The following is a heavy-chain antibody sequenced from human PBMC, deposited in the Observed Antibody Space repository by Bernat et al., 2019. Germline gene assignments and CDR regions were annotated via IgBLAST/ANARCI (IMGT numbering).Heavy chain of an antibody. CDR2: IPYDGNNK. J-gene: IGHJ4*02. D-gene: IGHD4-17*01. V-gene: IGHV3-30*18. Sequence: QVQLVESGGGVVQPGRSLRLSCAASGFTFSSYGMHWVRQAPGKGLEWVAVIPYDGNNKYYADSVKGRFTISRDNSKNTLYLQMNSLRAGDTAVYYCAKDRNYGDYGLAGSIDYWGQGTLVTVSS. CDR3: AKDRNYGDYGLAGSIDY. CDR1: GFTFSSYG.